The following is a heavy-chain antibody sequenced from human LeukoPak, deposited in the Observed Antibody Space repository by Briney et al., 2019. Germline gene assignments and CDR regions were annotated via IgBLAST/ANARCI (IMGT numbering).Heavy chain of an antibody. V-gene: IGHV3-21*01. CDR2: ISSSSSYI. D-gene: IGHD6-13*01. CDR1: GFTFSSYS. CDR3: ARGPTIPIAAAGTGYYYGMTS. Sequence: PGGSLRLSCAASGFTFSSYSMNWVRQAPGKGLEWVSSISSSSSYIYYADSVKGRFTISRDNAKNSLYLQMNSLRAEDTAVYYCARGPTIPIAAAGTGYYYGMTSGAKGPRSPSP. J-gene: IGHJ6*02.